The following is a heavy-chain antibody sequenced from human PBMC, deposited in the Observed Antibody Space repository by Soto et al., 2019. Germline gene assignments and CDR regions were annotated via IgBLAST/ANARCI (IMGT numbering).Heavy chain of an antibody. CDR3: ARGLRYFDWLLPKAPFDAFDI. J-gene: IGHJ3*02. CDR2: ISAYNGNT. D-gene: IGHD3-9*01. CDR1: GGTFTSYG. V-gene: IGHV1-18*01. Sequence: GASVKVSCKASGGTFTSYGISWVRQAPGQGLEWMGWISAYNGNTNYAQKLQGRVTMTTDTSTSTAYMGLRSLRSDDTAVYYCARGLRYFDWLLPKAPFDAFDIWGQGTMVTVSS.